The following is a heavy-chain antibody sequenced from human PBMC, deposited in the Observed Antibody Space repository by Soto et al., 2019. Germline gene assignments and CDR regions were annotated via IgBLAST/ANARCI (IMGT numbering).Heavy chain of an antibody. CDR2: MNSDGSII. V-gene: IGHV3-74*01. CDR1: GYTFGNHW. Sequence: GGSLSLPCAVAGYTFGNHWMNWVRQAPGKGLEWVSRMNSDGSIINYADSVKARFNVSRDNAKNTLYLQMKSLRVEDTAVYYCATDEVDSWGPGTLVTVSS. CDR3: ATDEVDS. J-gene: IGHJ5*01.